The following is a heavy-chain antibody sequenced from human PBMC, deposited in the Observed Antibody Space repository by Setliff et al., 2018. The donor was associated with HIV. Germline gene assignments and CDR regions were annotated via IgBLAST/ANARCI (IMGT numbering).Heavy chain of an antibody. CDR2: IKQDGSET. J-gene: IGHJ4*02. V-gene: IGHV3-7*03. D-gene: IGHD4-17*01. Sequence: GESLRLSCRGSGFTFSTAWMNWVRQAPGKGLEWVANIKQDGSETYYVDSVKGRFTISRDNGKNLLYLQMNTLRAEDTAVYYCASARTFYAESALDYWGQGTLVTVSS. CDR3: ASARTFYAESALDY. CDR1: GFTFSTAW.